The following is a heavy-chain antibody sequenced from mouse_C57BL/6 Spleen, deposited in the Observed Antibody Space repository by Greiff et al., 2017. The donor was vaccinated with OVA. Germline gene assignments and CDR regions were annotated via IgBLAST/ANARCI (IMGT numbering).Heavy chain of an antibody. V-gene: IGHV5-12*01. CDR3: ARQGIITTVVGGRYYAMDY. CDR1: GFTFSDYY. Sequence: EVKVVESGGGLVQPGGSLKLSCAASGFTFSDYYMYWVRQTPEKRLEWVAYISNGGGSTYYPDTVKGRFTISRDNAKNTLYLQMSRLKSEDTAMYYCARQGIITTVVGGRYYAMDYWGQGTSVTVSS. CDR2: ISNGGGST. D-gene: IGHD1-1*01. J-gene: IGHJ4*01.